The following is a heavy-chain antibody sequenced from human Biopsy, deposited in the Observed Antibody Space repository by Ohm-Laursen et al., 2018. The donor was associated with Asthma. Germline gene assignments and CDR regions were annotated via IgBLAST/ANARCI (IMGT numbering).Heavy chain of an antibody. D-gene: IGHD6-13*01. Sequence: SLRLSCSAFGFYFRDYFMTWMRQAPGKGLEWVASISASGSTKYPSESVQGRSTISRDNAQNLLILEMDSLRADDTGIYYCARVLESSSRGPFYFFALDVWGQGTPVAVSS. CDR3: ARVLESSSRGPFYFFALDV. J-gene: IGHJ6*02. CDR1: GFYFRDYF. V-gene: IGHV3-11*01. CDR2: ISASGSTK.